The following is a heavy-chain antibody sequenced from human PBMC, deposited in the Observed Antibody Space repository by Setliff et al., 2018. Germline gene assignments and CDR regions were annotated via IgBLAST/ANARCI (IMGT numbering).Heavy chain of an antibody. Sequence: PLETLSLTCSVSGASVSNVNYYWGWIRQPPGKGLEWVASIYYSGKTYSNPSFKSRVTMSLDKSKNQFSLKLASVTAADTALYYCARIGHFDFWRGFGVGAFDLWGHGSVVTVSS. CDR3: ARIGHFDFWRGFGVGAFDL. CDR1: GASVSNVNYY. V-gene: IGHV4-39*01. D-gene: IGHD3-3*01. J-gene: IGHJ3*01. CDR2: IYYSGKT.